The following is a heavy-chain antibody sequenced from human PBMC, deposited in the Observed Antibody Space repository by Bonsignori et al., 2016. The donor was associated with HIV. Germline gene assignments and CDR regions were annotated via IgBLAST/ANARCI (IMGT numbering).Heavy chain of an antibody. Sequence: WVRQAPGQGLEWMGWINPKSGGTNYPQKFQGRVTMTRDTSINTAFMELSRLRSDDTAVYYCARDKRYYNTSGYFYRTDGFDVWGQGTMVTVSS. CDR3: ARDKRYYNTSGYFYRTDGFDV. D-gene: IGHD3-22*01. J-gene: IGHJ3*01. CDR2: INPKSGGT. V-gene: IGHV1-2*02.